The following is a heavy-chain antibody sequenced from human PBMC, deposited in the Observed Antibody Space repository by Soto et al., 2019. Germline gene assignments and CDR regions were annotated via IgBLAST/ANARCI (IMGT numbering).Heavy chain of an antibody. J-gene: IGHJ4*02. V-gene: IGHV4-61*01. CDR3: AREDMSGTYYFDY. CDR2: MYYSGST. CDR1: GAPVSSETHS. D-gene: IGHD1-26*01. Sequence: SETLSLTCTVSGAPVSSETHSWTWIRQPPGKGLEWIGYMYYSGSTNYNPALKSRVTLSVDRSRNQFSLSLTSVTAADTAVYYCAREDMSGTYYFDYWGPGTQVTVSS.